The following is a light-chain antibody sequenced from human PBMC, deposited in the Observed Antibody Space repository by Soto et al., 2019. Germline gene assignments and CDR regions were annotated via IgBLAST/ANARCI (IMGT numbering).Light chain of an antibody. CDR3: QAWDSSTERV. J-gene: IGLJ1*01. V-gene: IGLV3-1*01. CDR2: QDS. CDR1: KLGDKH. Sequence: SYELTQPPSVSVSPGQTASITCSGDKLGDKHACWYQQKPGQSPVLVIYQDSKRPSGIPERFSGSNSGNTATLTISGTQAMDEADYYCQAWDSSTERVFGTGTKVTVL.